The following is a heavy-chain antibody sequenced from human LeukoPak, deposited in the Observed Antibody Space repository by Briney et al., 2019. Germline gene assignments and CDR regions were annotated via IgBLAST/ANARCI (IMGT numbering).Heavy chain of an antibody. J-gene: IGHJ4*02. Sequence: GGSLRLSCTASGFTFSSYGMHWVRQAPGKCLEWGAVISYAGNIIYYAYSVKCRFTISRDYAKNTLYLQMHSLRPEDTATYYSAKDLAGPQPRNDILTGPHYWGQGTLVTVSS. CDR3: AKDLAGPQPRNDILTGPHY. CDR1: GFTFSSYG. D-gene: IGHD3-9*01. CDR2: ISYAGNII. V-gene: IGHV3-30*18.